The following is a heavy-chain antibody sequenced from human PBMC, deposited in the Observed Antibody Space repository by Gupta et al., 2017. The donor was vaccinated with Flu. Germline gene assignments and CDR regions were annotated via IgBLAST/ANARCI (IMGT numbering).Heavy chain of an antibody. CDR3: ARDPSYYDFWSGLTRYNWFDH. V-gene: IGHV1-69*06. CDR2: IIPNFGTA. Sequence: VRQAHGQGLELMGGIIPNFGTANYAQKFQGRVTSNADKSTSTAYMELSSLRSEDTAVYYCARDPSYYDFWSGLTRYNWFDHWGQGTLVTVSS. J-gene: IGHJ5*02. D-gene: IGHD3-3*01.